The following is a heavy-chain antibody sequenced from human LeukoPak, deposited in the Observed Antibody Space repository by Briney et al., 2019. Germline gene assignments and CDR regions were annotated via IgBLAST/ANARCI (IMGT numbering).Heavy chain of an antibody. J-gene: IGHJ5*02. CDR1: GYTFTSYD. CDR2: MNPNSGNT. V-gene: IGHV1-8*01. D-gene: IGHD2-15*01. Sequence: ASVKVSCKASGYTFTSYDINWVRQATGQGLEWMGWMNPNSGNTGYAQKFQGRVTMTRNTSISTAYMELSSLRSEDTAVYYCARGGGCSGGSCHNWFDPWGQGTLVTVSS. CDR3: ARGGGCSGGSCHNWFDP.